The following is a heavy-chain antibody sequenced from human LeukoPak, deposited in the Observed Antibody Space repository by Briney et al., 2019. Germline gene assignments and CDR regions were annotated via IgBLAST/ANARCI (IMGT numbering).Heavy chain of an antibody. CDR3: AKDLQRSITMIVVGYFDY. J-gene: IGHJ4*02. CDR1: GFTFSSYA. Sequence: GGSLRLSCAASGFTFSSYAMSWVRQAPGKGLEWVSAISGSGGSSYYADSVKGRFTISRDNSKNTLHLQMNSLRAEDTAVYYCAKDLQRSITMIVVGYFDYWGQGTLVTVSS. CDR2: ISGSGGSS. V-gene: IGHV3-23*01. D-gene: IGHD3-22*01.